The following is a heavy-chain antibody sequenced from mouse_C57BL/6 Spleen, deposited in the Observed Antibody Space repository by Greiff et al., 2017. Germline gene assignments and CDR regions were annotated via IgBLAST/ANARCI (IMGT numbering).Heavy chain of an antibody. CDR3: ARATAQAPWFAY. D-gene: IGHD3-2*02. V-gene: IGHV1-69*01. CDR1: GYTFTSYW. Sequence: QVQLKQPGAELVMPGASVKLSCKASGYTFTSYWMHWVKQRPGQGLEWIGEIDPSDSYTNYNQKFKGKSTLTVDKSSSTAYMQLSSLTSEDSAVYYCARATAQAPWFAYWGQGTLVTVSA. CDR2: IDPSDSYT. J-gene: IGHJ3*01.